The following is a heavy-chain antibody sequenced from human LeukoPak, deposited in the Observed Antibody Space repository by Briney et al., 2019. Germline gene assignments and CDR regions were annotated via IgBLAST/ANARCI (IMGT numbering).Heavy chain of an antibody. D-gene: IGHD3-16*01. Sequence: GGSLRLSCAASGFTFSSYAMSWVRQAPGKGLEWVSAISGSGGSTYYADSVKGRFTISRDISKNTLYLQMNSLRAEDTAVYYCAKSEKEVPYGHFDYWGQGTLVTVSS. J-gene: IGHJ4*02. CDR1: GFTFSSYA. V-gene: IGHV3-23*01. CDR2: ISGSGGST. CDR3: AKSEKEVPYGHFDY.